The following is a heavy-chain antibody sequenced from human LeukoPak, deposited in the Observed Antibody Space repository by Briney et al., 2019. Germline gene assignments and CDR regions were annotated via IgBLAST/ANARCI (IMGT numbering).Heavy chain of an antibody. V-gene: IGHV3-9*01. J-gene: IGHJ4*02. CDR2: ISWNSGSI. CDR3: AKDGGFYDSSGYYNY. Sequence: GRSLRLSCAASGFTFDDYAMHWVRQAPGKGLEWVSGISWNSGSIGYADSVKGRFTIPRDNAKNSLYLQMNSLRAEDTALYYCAKDGGFYDSSGYYNYWGQGTLVTVSS. D-gene: IGHD3-22*01. CDR1: GFTFDDYA.